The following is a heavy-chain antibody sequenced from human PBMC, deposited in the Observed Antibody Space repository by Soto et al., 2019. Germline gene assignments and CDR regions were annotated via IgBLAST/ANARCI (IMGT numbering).Heavy chain of an antibody. V-gene: IGHV3-30-3*01. Sequence: PGGTLRLSCAASAFTFRSYAMHWVRQAPGKGLEWVAVISYDGTYKYYADSVKGRFTISRDNSKNTLYLQMSSLRSDDTAVYYCARGGTPIDYWGQGTLVTVSS. CDR2: ISYDGTYK. J-gene: IGHJ4*02. CDR3: ARGGTPIDY. CDR1: AFTFRSYA. D-gene: IGHD3-16*01.